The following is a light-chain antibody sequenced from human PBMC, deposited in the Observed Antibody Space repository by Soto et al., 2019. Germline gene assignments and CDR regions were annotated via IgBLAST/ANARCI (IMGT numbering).Light chain of an antibody. CDR2: DAS. Sequence: EIVMTQAPATLSVSPGERATLSCRASQSVSSKLAGYQQKPGQGPRLLIYDASSRATGIPPRFSGSGSGTEFTLTISSLQSEDFAVYYCQHYSTWLWTFGQ. CDR3: QHYSTWLWT. V-gene: IGKV3-15*01. CDR1: QSVSSK. J-gene: IGKJ1*01.